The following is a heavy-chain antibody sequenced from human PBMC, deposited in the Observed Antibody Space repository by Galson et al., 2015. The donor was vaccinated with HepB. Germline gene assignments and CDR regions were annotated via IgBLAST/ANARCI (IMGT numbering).Heavy chain of an antibody. Sequence: SLRLSCAASGFTFSSYSMNWVRQAPGKGLEWVSYISSSSSYIYYADSVKGRFTISRDNAKNSLYLQMNSLRAEDTAVYYCARAPRVGATGWFDPWGQGTLVTVSS. V-gene: IGHV3-21*05. D-gene: IGHD1-26*01. CDR3: ARAPRVGATGWFDP. J-gene: IGHJ5*02. CDR2: ISSSSSYI. CDR1: GFTFSSYS.